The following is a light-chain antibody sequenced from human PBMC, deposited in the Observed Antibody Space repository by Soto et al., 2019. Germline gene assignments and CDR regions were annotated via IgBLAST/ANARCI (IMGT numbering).Light chain of an antibody. J-gene: IGKJ2*01. CDR2: DAS. Sequence: DIQMTSSPSTLSASVGDRVTITCRASQSISSWLAWYQQKPGKAPKILIYDASSLESGVPSRFSGSGSGTEFTLNISSLQPDDFATYYCQQYNSYPYTFCQGTKLEIK. CDR3: QQYNSYPYT. V-gene: IGKV1-5*01. CDR1: QSISSW.